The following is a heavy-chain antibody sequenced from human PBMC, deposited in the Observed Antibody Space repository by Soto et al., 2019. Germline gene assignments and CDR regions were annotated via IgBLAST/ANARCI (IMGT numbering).Heavy chain of an antibody. CDR2: IANSGRT. CDR3: ARADYATGSYYPDY. J-gene: IGHJ4*02. V-gene: IGHV4-31*03. Sequence: QVQLQESGPGLVKPSQTLSLTCTVSGGSVRRGNYYWSWIRQFPGKGLEWIGYIANSGRTHYNLSLMSRITILVDTSKNQFFLELRSVTAADTALYYCARADYATGSYYPDYWGQGTVVTVSS. CDR1: GGSVRRGNYY. D-gene: IGHD3-10*01.